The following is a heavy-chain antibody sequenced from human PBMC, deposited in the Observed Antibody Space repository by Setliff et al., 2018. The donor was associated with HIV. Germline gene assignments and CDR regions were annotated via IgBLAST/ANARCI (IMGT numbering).Heavy chain of an antibody. CDR3: ARGNWGSIGRFDY. CDR1: GASISTYY. CDR2: IYSSGMTSGST. J-gene: IGHJ4*02. D-gene: IGHD7-27*01. V-gene: IGHV4-59*01. Sequence: SETLSLTCTVSGASISTYYWSWIRQTPRKGLEWIGYIYSSGMTSGSTNYSPSLKPRLTISLAASGNQFSLNLTSVTAADTATYYCARGNWGSIGRFDYWSQGILVTVSS.